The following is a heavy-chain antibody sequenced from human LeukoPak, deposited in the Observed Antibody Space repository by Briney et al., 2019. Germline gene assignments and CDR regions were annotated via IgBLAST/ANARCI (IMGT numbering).Heavy chain of an antibody. Sequence: PGGSLRLSCAASGFTFSSYAMHWVRQAPGKGLKWVAVISYDGSNKYYADSVKGRFTISRDNSKNTLYLQMNSLRAEDTAVYYCATRQDDSSGYYYGWYFDLWGRGTLVTVSS. CDR3: ATRQDDSSGYYYGWYFDL. D-gene: IGHD3-22*01. CDR1: GFTFSSYA. V-gene: IGHV3-30*04. CDR2: ISYDGSNK. J-gene: IGHJ2*01.